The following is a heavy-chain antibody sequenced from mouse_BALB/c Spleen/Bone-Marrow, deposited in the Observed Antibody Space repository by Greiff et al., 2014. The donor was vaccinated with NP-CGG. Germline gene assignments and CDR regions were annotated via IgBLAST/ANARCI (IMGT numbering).Heavy chain of an antibody. CDR1: GYTFSNYW. V-gene: IGHV1-5*01. CDR2: IYPGNSDT. CDR3: TTLARSGFDY. J-gene: IGHJ2*01. D-gene: IGHD3-1*01. Sequence: EVQLQQSGTVLARPGAAVKMSYKASGYTFSNYWMHWVKQRPGQGLEWIGTIYPGNSDTTYNQKFKGKAKLTAVTSTSTAYMELSSLTNEDSAVYYCTTLARSGFDYWGQSTTLTVSS.